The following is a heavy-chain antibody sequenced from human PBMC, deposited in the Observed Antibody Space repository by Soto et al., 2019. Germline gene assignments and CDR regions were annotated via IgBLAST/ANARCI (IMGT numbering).Heavy chain of an antibody. J-gene: IGHJ5*02. CDR3: ARVGYCSSTSCYNDWFDP. CDR2: IYHSGST. Sequence: SETLSLTCAVSGGSISSSNCWSWVRQPPGKGLEWIGEIYHSGSTNYNPSLKSRVTISVDKSKNQFSLKLSSVTAADTAVYYCARVGYCSSTSCYNDWFDPWGQGTLVTVSS. D-gene: IGHD2-2*02. CDR1: GGSISSSNC. V-gene: IGHV4-4*02.